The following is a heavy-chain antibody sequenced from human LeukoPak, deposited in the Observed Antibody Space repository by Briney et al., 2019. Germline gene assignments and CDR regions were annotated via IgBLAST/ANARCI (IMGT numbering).Heavy chain of an antibody. D-gene: IGHD5-24*01. Sequence: LETLSLTCTVSGGSLSSYYWSWIRQPPGKGLEWVGNIYYSGSTNYNPSLKSRVTISVDTSKNQLSLKLRSVTAADTAVYYCARGGRDGYTLYPLDYWGQGTLVTVSS. CDR2: IYYSGST. J-gene: IGHJ4*02. CDR3: ARGGRDGYTLYPLDY. V-gene: IGHV4-59*08. CDR1: GGSLSSYY.